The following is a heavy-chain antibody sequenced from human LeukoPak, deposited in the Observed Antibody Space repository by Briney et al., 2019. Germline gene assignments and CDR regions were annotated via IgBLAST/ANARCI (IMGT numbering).Heavy chain of an antibody. J-gene: IGHJ4*02. CDR1: GFTFSSYS. CDR3: ARDANNYFDY. V-gene: IGHV3-30*03. D-gene: IGHD4/OR15-4a*01. Sequence: GGSLRLSCAASGFTFSSYSMNWVRQAPGKGLEWVAVISHDLTYQAYADSVKGRFTISRDDSKNTLYVQMNSLRTEDTAFYYCARDANNYFDYWGLGTLVTVSS. CDR2: ISHDLTYQ.